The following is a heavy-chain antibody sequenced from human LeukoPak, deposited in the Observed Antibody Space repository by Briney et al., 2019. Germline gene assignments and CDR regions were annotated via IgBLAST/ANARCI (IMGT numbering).Heavy chain of an antibody. CDR3: ARLFDS. CDR2: INYSGTT. CDR1: GGAIGNDNFY. V-gene: IGHV4-39*01. J-gene: IGHJ4*02. Sequence: PSETLSLTCTVSGGAIGNDNFYWGWVRQPPGKGLEWVGSINYSGTTYYNPSLRGRVSISVDTSRTQFFLRLSSVTAADTAVYYCARLFDSWGQGTLVTVSS.